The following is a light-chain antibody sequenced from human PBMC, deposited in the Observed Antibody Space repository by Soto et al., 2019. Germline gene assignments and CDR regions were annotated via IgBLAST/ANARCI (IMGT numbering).Light chain of an antibody. CDR1: QTISSNY. V-gene: IGKV3-20*01. CDR3: QLYGSSPTP. CDR2: GAS. Sequence: EILLTQSPGTLSLSPGERATLSCRATQTISSNYLAWYQQKPGQAPKLLIHGASTRATGIPDRFSGSGSGPIFTLNLSRLEPEDLAVYYCQLYGSSPTPFGQGTKVE. J-gene: IGKJ1*01.